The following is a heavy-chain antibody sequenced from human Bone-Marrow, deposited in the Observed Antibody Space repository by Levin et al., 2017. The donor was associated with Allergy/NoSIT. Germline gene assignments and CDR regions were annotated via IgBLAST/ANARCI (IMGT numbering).Heavy chain of an antibody. V-gene: IGHV4-59*08. CDR2: IYGSGST. D-gene: IGHD2/OR15-2a*01. Sequence: SETLSLTCTVSGDSISDYYWSWIRQPPGKGLEWIGFIYGSGSTNYNPSLKSRVTISVDTSKNQFSLKLISVTAADTAVYYCARRNNIGYFDYWGQGTLVTGSS. J-gene: IGHJ4*02. CDR1: GDSISDYY. CDR3: ARRNNIGYFDY.